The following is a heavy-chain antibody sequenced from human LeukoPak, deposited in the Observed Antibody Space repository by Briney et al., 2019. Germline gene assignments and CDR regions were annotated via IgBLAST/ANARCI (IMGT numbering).Heavy chain of an antibody. CDR3: ARGPRSRDGYNYVGAFDI. Sequence: GGSLRLSCAASGFTFSSYSMNWVRQAPGKGLEWVSYISSSSSTIYYADSVKGRFTISRYNAKNSLYLQMNSLRAEDTAVYYCARGPRSRDGYNYVGAFDIWGQGTMVTVSS. V-gene: IGHV3-48*01. D-gene: IGHD5-24*01. CDR1: GFTFSSYS. J-gene: IGHJ3*02. CDR2: ISSSSSTI.